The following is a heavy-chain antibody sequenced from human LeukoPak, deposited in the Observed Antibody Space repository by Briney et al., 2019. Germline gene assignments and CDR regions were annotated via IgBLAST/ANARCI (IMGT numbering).Heavy chain of an antibody. D-gene: IGHD3-10*01. Sequence: ASVKVSCKASGYTFTGYYMHWVRQAPGQGLEWMGWINPNSGGTNYAQKFQGRVTMTRDTSISTAYMELSRLRSDDTAVYCCARGEYGSGSYPYDYWGQGTLVTVSS. CDR2: INPNSGGT. J-gene: IGHJ4*02. CDR3: ARGEYGSGSYPYDY. V-gene: IGHV1-2*02. CDR1: GYTFTGYY.